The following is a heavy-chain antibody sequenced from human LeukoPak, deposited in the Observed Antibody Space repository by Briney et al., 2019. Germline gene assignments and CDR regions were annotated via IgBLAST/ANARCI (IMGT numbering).Heavy chain of an antibody. Sequence: GGSLRLSCAASGFTLSSYGMHWVRQAPDKGLEWVALISSYGSNEYYADSVKGRFTISRDNSKNTLYLQINSLRVEDTTVYYCAKDMGDISMLSGDWGQGTLVTVSS. CDR3: AKDMGDISMLSGD. J-gene: IGHJ4*02. D-gene: IGHD5-18*01. CDR2: ISSYGSNE. V-gene: IGHV3-30*18. CDR1: GFTLSSYG.